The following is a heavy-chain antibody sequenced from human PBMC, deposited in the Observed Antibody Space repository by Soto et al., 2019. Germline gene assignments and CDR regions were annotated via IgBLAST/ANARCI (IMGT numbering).Heavy chain of an antibody. D-gene: IGHD5-18*01. Sequence: SETLSLTCTVSGGSISSSSYYWGWIRQPPGKGLEWIGSIYYSGSTYYNPFLKSRVTISVDTSKNQFSLKLSSVTAADTAVYYCARHRGYSYGSIDYWGQGTLVTVSS. CDR1: GGSISSSSYY. V-gene: IGHV4-39*01. CDR3: ARHRGYSYGSIDY. CDR2: IYYSGST. J-gene: IGHJ4*02.